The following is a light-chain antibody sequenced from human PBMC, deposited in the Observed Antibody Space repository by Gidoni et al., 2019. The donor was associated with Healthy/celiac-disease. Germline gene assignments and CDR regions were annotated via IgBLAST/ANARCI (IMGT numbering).Light chain of an antibody. V-gene: IGKV3-20*01. CDR2: GAS. CDR1: PSVATNT. Sequence: PGERATLSCRASPSVATNTLAWYQQKPGRPPRLLIYGASSRATGIPDRFSGSGSGTDFTLTISRLKAEDSAVYYCQQYGSSSYTFGQGTKLEIK. J-gene: IGKJ2*01. CDR3: QQYGSSSYT.